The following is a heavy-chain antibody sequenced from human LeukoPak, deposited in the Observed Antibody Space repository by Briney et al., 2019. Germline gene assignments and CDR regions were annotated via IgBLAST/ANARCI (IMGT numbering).Heavy chain of an antibody. CDR1: GFTFSSYA. CDR2: ISGSGGSA. CDR3: AIPPGYSSGWYEVNY. D-gene: IGHD6-13*01. J-gene: IGHJ4*02. Sequence: GGSLRLSCAASGFTFSSYAMSWVRQAPGKGLEWVSGISGSGGSAYYADSVKGRFTISRDNSRNTLYLQMNSPRAEDTAVYYCAIPPGYSSGWYEVNYWGQGTLVTVSS. V-gene: IGHV3-23*01.